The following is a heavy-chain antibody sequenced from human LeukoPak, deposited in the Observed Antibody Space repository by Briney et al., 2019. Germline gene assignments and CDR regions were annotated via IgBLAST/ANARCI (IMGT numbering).Heavy chain of an antibody. CDR1: GGSFSGYY. V-gene: IGHV4-34*01. Sequence: PSETLSLTCAVYGGSFSGYYWSWIRQPPGKGLEWIGEINHSGSTNYNPSLKSRVTISVDTSKNQFSLKLSSVTAADTAVYYCARSRATLDYWGRGTLVTVSS. D-gene: IGHD1-26*01. CDR2: INHSGST. J-gene: IGHJ4*02. CDR3: ARSRATLDY.